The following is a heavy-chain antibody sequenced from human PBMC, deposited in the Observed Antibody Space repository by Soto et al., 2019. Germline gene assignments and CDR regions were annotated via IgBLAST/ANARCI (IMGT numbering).Heavy chain of an antibody. CDR1: GFTFSDHY. V-gene: IGHV3-72*01. CDR2: TRNKANSYTT. J-gene: IGHJ4*02. Sequence: EVQLVESGGGLVQPGGSLRLSCAASGFTFSDHYMDWVRQAPGKGLEWVGRTRNKANSYTTEYAASVKGRFTISRDDSTXXLXLXXNSLTTEDTAVYYCARVTYYYDSSGYYFGDWGLDYWGQGTLVTVSS. CDR3: ARVTYYYDSSGYYFGDWGLDY. D-gene: IGHD3-22*01.